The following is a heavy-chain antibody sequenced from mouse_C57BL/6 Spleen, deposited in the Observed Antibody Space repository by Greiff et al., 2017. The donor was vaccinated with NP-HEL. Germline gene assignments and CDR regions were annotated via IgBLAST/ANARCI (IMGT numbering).Heavy chain of an antibody. Sequence: VQLKESGGGLVKPGGSLKLSCAASGFTFSDYGMHWVRQAPEKGLEWVAYISSGSSTIYYADTVKGRFTISRDNAKNTLCLQMTSLSAEDTAMYYCARRGSSYNYAMDYWGQGTSVTVSS. CDR3: ARRGSSYNYAMDY. V-gene: IGHV5-17*01. CDR2: ISSGSSTI. D-gene: IGHD1-1*01. CDR1: GFTFSDYG. J-gene: IGHJ4*01.